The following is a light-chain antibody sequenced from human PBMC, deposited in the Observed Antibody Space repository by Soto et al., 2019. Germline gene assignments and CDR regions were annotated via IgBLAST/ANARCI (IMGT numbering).Light chain of an antibody. CDR3: QQLNSFPLT. CDR1: QGISSY. CDR2: DSS. J-gene: IGKJ1*01. Sequence: DIQLTQSPSFLSASVGDRVTITCRASQGISSYLAWYQQKPGKAPKLLIFDSSTLQSGVPLRFSGSGSGTEFTLTISSLQPEDSATFYCQQLNSFPLTFGQGTRVEI. V-gene: IGKV1-9*01.